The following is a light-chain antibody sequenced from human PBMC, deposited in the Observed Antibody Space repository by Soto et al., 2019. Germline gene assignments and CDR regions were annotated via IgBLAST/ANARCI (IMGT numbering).Light chain of an antibody. CDR3: QQYNNWPYT. J-gene: IGKJ2*01. CDR2: GAS. Sequence: EIVLTQSPATLSVSPGERASLSCRASQSVGSNLAWYQQTACQAPRLLIYGASTRATGITARFSGSGSVTEFTLTISSLQSEDWAVYECQQYNNWPYTFGQGTKLEIK. V-gene: IGKV3-15*01. CDR1: QSVGSN.